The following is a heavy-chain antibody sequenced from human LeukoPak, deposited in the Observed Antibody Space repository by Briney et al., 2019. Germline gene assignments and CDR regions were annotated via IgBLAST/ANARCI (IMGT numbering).Heavy chain of an antibody. CDR1: GGSISSGDYY. CDR3: ARSGPENAFDI. J-gene: IGHJ3*02. D-gene: IGHD5-12*01. CDR2: IYYSGST. V-gene: IGHV4-30-4*01. Sequence: SETLSLTCTVSGGSISSGDYYWSWIRQPPGKGLEWIGYIYYSGSTYYNPSLKSRVTISVDTSKNQFSLKLSSVTAADTAVYYCARSGPENAFDIWGQGTMVTVSS.